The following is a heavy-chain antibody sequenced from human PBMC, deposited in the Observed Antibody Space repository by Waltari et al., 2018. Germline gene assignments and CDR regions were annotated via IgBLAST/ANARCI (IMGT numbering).Heavy chain of an antibody. J-gene: IGHJ4*02. CDR3: AKGGYTSGWYKSIDY. Sequence: EVQLLESGGGLVQPGGSLRLSCAASGFIFSSYAMHWVRQAPGKGLEWISAINTSGGSTYYADSVKGRFTISRDNSKNTLYLLMNSLGAEDTAVYYCAKGGYTSGWYKSIDYWGQGTLVTVSS. V-gene: IGHV3-23*01. CDR1: GFIFSSYA. D-gene: IGHD6-19*01. CDR2: INTSGGST.